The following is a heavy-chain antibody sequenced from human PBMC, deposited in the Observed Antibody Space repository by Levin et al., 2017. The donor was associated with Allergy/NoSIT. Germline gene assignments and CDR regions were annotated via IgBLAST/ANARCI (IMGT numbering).Heavy chain of an antibody. CDR3: ARERFGYFFDY. Sequence: GESLKISCAASGFTFSDSYMSWIRQAPGKGLEWVSYISSSGSTIYYTDSVKGRFTISRDNAKNSLYLQMNSLRAEDTAVYYCARERFGYFFDYWGQGTLVTVSS. CDR2: ISSSGSTI. V-gene: IGHV3-11*01. J-gene: IGHJ4*02. CDR1: GFTFSDSY. D-gene: IGHD3-16*01.